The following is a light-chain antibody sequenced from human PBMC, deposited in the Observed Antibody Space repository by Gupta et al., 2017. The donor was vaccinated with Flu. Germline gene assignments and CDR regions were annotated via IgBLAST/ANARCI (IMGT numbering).Light chain of an antibody. V-gene: IGKV2-30*02. J-gene: IGKJ2*01. CDR1: QSLGHRNGNTY. CDR3: MRGTGWPYA. Sequence: VTRGQPAAISCRASQSLGHRNGNTYLHWLQQRPGQSPRRLIYKASNRDAGVADRFSGRGSGTDFTLKISRGEADDVGVYYCMRGTGWPYALGQGTRLEI. CDR2: KAS.